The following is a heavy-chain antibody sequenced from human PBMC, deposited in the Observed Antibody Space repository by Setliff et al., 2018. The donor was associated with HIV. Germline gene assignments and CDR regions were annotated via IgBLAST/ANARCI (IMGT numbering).Heavy chain of an antibody. CDR2: MSYDGNNK. CDR3: ARSFPYYYESSGLYAMDV. Sequence: GGSLRLSCAASGFIFSSYAMHWVRQAPGKGLEWVAVMSYDGNNKYYADSVKGRFTISRDDDRNFLFLQMNSLRAEDTAIYFCARSFPYYYESSGLYAMDVWGQGTTVTVSS. J-gene: IGHJ6*02. CDR1: GFIFSSYA. D-gene: IGHD3-22*01. V-gene: IGHV3-30*07.